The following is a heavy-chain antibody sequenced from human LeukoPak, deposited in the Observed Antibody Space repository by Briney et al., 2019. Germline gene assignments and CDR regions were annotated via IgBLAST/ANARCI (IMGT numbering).Heavy chain of an antibody. J-gene: IGHJ4*02. CDR2: IYYSGST. V-gene: IGHV4-59*12. CDR1: GGSTSSYY. Sequence: SETLSLTCTVSGGSTSSYYWSWIRQPPGKGLEWIGYIYYSGSTYYNPSLKSRVTISVDTSKNQFSLKLSSVTAADTAVYYCARAVTTQSVTDWGQGTPVTVSS. D-gene: IGHD4-17*01. CDR3: ARAVTTQSVTD.